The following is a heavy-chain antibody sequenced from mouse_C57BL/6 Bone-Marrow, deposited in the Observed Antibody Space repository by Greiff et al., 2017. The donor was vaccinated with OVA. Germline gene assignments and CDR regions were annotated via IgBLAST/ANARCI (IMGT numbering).Heavy chain of an antibody. Sequence: EVKLMESGGGLVKPGGSLKLSCAASGFTFSDYGMHWVRQAPEKGLEWVAYISSGSSTIYYADTVKGRFTISRDNAKNTLFLQMTSLRSEDTAMYYCARPRYGNYEWFAYWGQGTLVTVSA. D-gene: IGHD2-1*01. CDR1: GFTFSDYG. CDR2: ISSGSSTI. V-gene: IGHV5-17*01. J-gene: IGHJ3*01. CDR3: ARPRYGNYEWFAY.